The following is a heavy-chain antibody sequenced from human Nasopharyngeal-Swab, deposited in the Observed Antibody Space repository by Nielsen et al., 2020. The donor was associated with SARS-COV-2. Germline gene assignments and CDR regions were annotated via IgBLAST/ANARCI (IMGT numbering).Heavy chain of an antibody. CDR2: INPGSGDT. Sequence: WVRQAPGQGLEWMGRINPGSGDTYYAQKFQGWVTMTRDTSISTAYMELSRLRSDDTAVYYCARSHIVVVTDAFDIWGQGTMVTVSS. D-gene: IGHD2-21*02. CDR3: ARSHIVVVTDAFDI. V-gene: IGHV1-2*04. J-gene: IGHJ3*02.